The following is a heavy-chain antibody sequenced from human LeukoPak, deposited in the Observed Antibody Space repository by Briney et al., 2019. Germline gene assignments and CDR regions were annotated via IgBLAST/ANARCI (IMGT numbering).Heavy chain of an antibody. D-gene: IGHD3-10*01. CDR3: ARDRMVRGVIIGGEFDY. J-gene: IGHJ4*02. CDR2: IIPIFGTA. Sequence: SVKVSCKASGGTFISYAISWVRQAPGQGLEWMGGIIPIFGTANYAQEFQGRVTITTDESTSTAYMELSSLRSEDTAVYYCARDRMVRGVIIGGEFDYWGQGTLVTVSS. CDR1: GGTFISYA. V-gene: IGHV1-69*05.